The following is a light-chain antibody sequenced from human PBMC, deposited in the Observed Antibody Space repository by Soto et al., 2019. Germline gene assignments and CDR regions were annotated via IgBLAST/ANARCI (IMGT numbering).Light chain of an antibody. J-gene: IGKJ2*01. V-gene: IGKV3-20*01. CDR3: QQYGSSPYT. Sequence: EIVVTQSPGTLSLSPGERATLSCRASQSVRSSFLAWYQQKPGQTPRLLIYGASSSATGIPARFSGSGSGTDFTLTISRLEPEDFAVYYCQQYGSSPYTFGQGTKLEIK. CDR1: QSVRSSF. CDR2: GAS.